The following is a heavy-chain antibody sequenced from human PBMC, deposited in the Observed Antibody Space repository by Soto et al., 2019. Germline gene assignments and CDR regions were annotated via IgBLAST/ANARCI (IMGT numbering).Heavy chain of an antibody. CDR1: GFTFSSYA. J-gene: IGHJ6*02. CDR2: ISYDGSNK. D-gene: IGHD6-13*01. CDR3: AGGIAGAGTHYYGMDV. V-gene: IGHV3-30-3*01. Sequence: GGSLRLSCAASGFTFSSYAMHWVRQAPGKGLEWVAVISYDGSNKYYADSVKGRFTISRDNSKNTLYLQMNSLRAEDTAVYYCAGGIAGAGTHYYGMDVWGQGTTVTVSS.